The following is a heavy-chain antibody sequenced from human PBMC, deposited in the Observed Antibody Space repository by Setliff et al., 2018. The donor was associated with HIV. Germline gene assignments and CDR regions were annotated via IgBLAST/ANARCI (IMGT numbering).Heavy chain of an antibody. CDR1: GGSISISD. Sequence: PSETLSLTCTVSGGSISISDWSWIRQPPGKGLEWIGCIYTSGNTNYDPSLKSRVTISVDTSKNQFSLKLASVTAADTAVYFCAKRAVQDGTVTSSNWFESWGQGTLVTVSS. CDR3: AKRAVQDGTVTSSNWFES. CDR2: IYTSGNT. V-gene: IGHV4-4*09. J-gene: IGHJ5*01. D-gene: IGHD1-7*01.